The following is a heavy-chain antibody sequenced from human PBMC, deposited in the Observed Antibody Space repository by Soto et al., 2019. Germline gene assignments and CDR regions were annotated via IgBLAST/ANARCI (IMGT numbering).Heavy chain of an antibody. V-gene: IGHV1-69*08. CDR1: GGTFSRYT. J-gene: IGHJ4*02. CDR2: IIPILGSA. CDR3: AIPDYNDRSPYYSDY. Sequence: SVKVSCKASGGTFSRYTICWVRQAPGQGLEWMGRIIPILGSANYAQNFQGRVTITADKSTSTAYMELNSLRSEDTAVYYCAIPDYNDRSPYYSDYWGQGTLVTVSS. D-gene: IGHD3-22*01.